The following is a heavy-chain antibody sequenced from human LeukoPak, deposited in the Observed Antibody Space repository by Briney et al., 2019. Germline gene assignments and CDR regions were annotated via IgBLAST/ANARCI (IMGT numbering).Heavy chain of an antibody. J-gene: IGHJ4*02. Sequence: PSQTLSLTCTVSGGSIRSGSYSWSWIRQPAGKGLEWIGRIYTSGSTNYNPSLKSRVTISVDTSKNQFSLKLSSVTAADTAVYYCARTYCSGGSCYFDYRGQGTLVTVSS. V-gene: IGHV4-61*02. CDR1: GGSIRSGSYS. D-gene: IGHD2-15*01. CDR3: ARTYCSGGSCYFDY. CDR2: IYTSGST.